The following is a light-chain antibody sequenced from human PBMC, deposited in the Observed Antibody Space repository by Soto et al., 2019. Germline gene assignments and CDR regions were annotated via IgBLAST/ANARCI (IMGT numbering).Light chain of an antibody. CDR1: QTVSSSY. V-gene: IGKV3-20*01. Sequence: PEERVTLSCRASQTVSSSYLAWYQQKPGQAPRLLIHGASSRATGIPDRFSGSGSGTDFTLTISRLEPEDFAVYYCQQYGSSPRTFGQGTKVEIK. J-gene: IGKJ1*01. CDR3: QQYGSSPRT. CDR2: GAS.